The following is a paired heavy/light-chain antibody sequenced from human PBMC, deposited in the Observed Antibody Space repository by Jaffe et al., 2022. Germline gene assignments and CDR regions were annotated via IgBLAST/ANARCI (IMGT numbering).Light chain of an antibody. CDR1: QSLLHSDGRTY. J-gene: IGKJ3*01. CDR2: EAS. CDR3: MQSINLPFT. Sequence: DIVMTQTPLSLSVTPGQSASISCKSSQSLLHSDGRTYLYWYLQKPGQSPQLLIYEASNRFSGVPDRFSGSGSGTDFTLKITRVEAEDVAIYYCMQSINLPFTFGPGTKVDIK. V-gene: IGKV2D-29*02.
Heavy chain of an antibody. D-gene: IGHD3-9*01. V-gene: IGHV3-30*02. Sequence: QVQLVESGGGVVQPGGSLRLSCAASGFTFSGYGMHWVRQAPGKGLEWVAFIRHDGGQKYYADSAKGRFTISRDNSKNRLYLQMDSLRPEDTAVYYCAIGRGDYDVLTASTAHWGQGTLVIVSS. CDR2: IRHDGGQK. CDR3: AIGRGDYDVLTASTAH. J-gene: IGHJ4*02. CDR1: GFTFSGYG.